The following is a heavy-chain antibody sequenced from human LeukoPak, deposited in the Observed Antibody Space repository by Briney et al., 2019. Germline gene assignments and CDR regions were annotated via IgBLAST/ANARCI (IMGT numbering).Heavy chain of an antibody. D-gene: IGHD4-17*01. CDR1: GFTLSDYY. CDR2: ISNSGTTI. Sequence: GGSLRLSCAASGFTLSDYYMSWIRQAPGKGLEWVSYISNSGTTIYYADSVKGRFTISRDNAKNSLYLQMNSLRAEDTAVYYCARDQTVTTFLAGYWGQGTQVTVSS. V-gene: IGHV3-11*04. CDR3: ARDQTVTTFLAGY. J-gene: IGHJ4*02.